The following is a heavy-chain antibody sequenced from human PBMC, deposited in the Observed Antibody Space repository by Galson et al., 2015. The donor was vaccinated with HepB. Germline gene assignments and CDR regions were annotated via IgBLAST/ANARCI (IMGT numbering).Heavy chain of an antibody. CDR2: TYYRSKWYN. CDR1: GDSVSSNSAA. J-gene: IGHJ5*02. D-gene: IGHD2-2*01. CDR3: ARVVGGYCSSTSCYPNWFDP. V-gene: IGHV6-1*01. Sequence: CAISGDSVSSNSAAWNWIRQSPSRGLEWLGRTYYRSKWYNDYAVSVKSRITINPDTSKNQFSLQLNSVTPEDTAVYYCARVVGGYCSSTSCYPNWFDPWGQGTLVTVSS.